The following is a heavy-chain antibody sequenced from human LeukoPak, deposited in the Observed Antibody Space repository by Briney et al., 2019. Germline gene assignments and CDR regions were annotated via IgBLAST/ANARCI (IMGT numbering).Heavy chain of an antibody. CDR1: GFTFSNYW. D-gene: IGHD3-10*01. Sequence: PGGSLRLSCAVSGFTFSNYWMTWARQAPGKGLEWVASIKRDGSEKYYVDFVKGRFTVSRDNAKKSLYLQMNNLRAEDTAIYYCARDKSAGADTGSSFYYWGQGDLVTVSS. J-gene: IGHJ4*02. CDR3: ARDKSAGADTGSSFYY. CDR2: IKRDGSEK. V-gene: IGHV3-7*03.